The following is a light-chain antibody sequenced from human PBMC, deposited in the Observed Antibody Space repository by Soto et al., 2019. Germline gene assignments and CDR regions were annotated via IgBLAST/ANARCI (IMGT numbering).Light chain of an antibody. CDR1: QSVRTN. J-gene: IGKJ3*01. Sequence: EIVMTQSPTTLSVSPGEIATLSCRASQSVRTNLAWYQQKPGQAPRLLIYGASIRANAIPVRFSGSGSGTEFTLTISSLQSEDFAVYFCQQYNDWPLTFXPGTKVDIK. V-gene: IGKV3-15*01. CDR3: QQYNDWPLT. CDR2: GAS.